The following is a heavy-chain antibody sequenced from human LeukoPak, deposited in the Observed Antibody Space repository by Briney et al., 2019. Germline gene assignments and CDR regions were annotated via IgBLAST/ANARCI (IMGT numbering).Heavy chain of an antibody. CDR2: IKEDGSDT. CDR1: GFRFSGFW. J-gene: IGHJ4*02. V-gene: IGHV3-7*01. Sequence: GGSLRLSCAASGFRFSGFWMSWVRQAPGKGLEWVANIKEDGSDTYYVDSVKGRFTISRDNAKNSVYLQMSSLRDEDTAVYYCTRDPPHGVYDSSGTPFDYWGQGTLVTVSS. D-gene: IGHD3-22*01. CDR3: TRDPPHGVYDSSGTPFDY.